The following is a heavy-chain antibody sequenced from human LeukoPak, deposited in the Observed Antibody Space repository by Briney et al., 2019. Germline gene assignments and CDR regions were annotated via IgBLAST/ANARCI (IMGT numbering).Heavy chain of an antibody. CDR3: ARRSSDYSNYAY. V-gene: IGHV5-51*01. J-gene: IGHJ4*02. CDR2: IYPGDSDT. Sequence: GESLKISCKGSGYSFTSYWIGWVRQMPGRGLEWMGIIYPGDSDTRYSPSFQGQVTMSADKSISTAYLQWSSLKASDAAMHYCARRSSDYSNYAYWGQGTLVTVSS. CDR1: GYSFTSYW. D-gene: IGHD4-11*01.